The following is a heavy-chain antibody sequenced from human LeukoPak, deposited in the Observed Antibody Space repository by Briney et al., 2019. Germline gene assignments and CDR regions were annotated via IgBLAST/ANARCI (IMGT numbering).Heavy chain of an antibody. D-gene: IGHD3-10*01. J-gene: IGHJ4*02. V-gene: IGHV1-2*02. CDR1: GYTFTAYY. CDR3: AREFDYYGDY. CDR2: INPNSGGT. Sequence: GASVKVSCKASGYTFTAYYMHWVRQAPGQELEWMGWINPNSGGTKHAQKFQGRVTMTRDTSISTAYMELSSLRSEDTAVYYCAREFDYYGDYWGQGTLVTVSS.